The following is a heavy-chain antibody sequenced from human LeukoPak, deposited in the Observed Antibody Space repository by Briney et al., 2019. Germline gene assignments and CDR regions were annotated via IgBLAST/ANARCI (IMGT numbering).Heavy chain of an antibody. V-gene: IGHV3-66*04. Sequence: GGSLRLSCAASGFTFSSYAMHWVRQAPGKGLEWVSVIYSGGSTYYADSVKGRFTISRDNSKNTLYLQMNSLRAEDTAVYYCARQSVYDSSGYYYFNYYFDYWGQGTLVTVSS. CDR2: IYSGGST. CDR1: GFTFSSYA. D-gene: IGHD3-22*01. CDR3: ARQSVYDSSGYYYFNYYFDY. J-gene: IGHJ4*02.